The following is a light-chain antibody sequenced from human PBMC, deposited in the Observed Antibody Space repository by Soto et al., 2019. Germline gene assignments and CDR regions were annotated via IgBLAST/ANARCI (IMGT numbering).Light chain of an antibody. CDR1: RSDIGGYNY. CDR2: DVS. CDR3: SSYTSSSTYV. Sequence: QSALTQPASVSGSPGQSITIACTGTRSDIGGYNYVSWYQQHPGKAPKLMIYDVSNRPSGVSYRFSGSKSGNTASLTISGLQAEDGADYYCSSYTSSSTYVFRPGTKLTVL. J-gene: IGLJ1*01. V-gene: IGLV2-14*01.